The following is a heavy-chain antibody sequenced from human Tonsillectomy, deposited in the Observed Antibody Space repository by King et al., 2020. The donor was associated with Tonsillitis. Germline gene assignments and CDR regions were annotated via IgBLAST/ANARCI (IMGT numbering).Heavy chain of an antibody. CDR3: AREYGNSFDY. CDR1: GDSISSGYY. CDR2: LYFRGSI. J-gene: IGHJ4*02. D-gene: IGHD2/OR15-2a*01. V-gene: IGHV4-38-2*02. Sequence: QLQESGPGLVKPSETLSLTCGVSGDSISSGYYWGWIRQPPGKGLGWIGSLYFRGSIYYNPSLKSRVSMSLDTSKNQFSLKLTSVAAADTAVYYCAREYGNSFDYWGQGILVTVSS.